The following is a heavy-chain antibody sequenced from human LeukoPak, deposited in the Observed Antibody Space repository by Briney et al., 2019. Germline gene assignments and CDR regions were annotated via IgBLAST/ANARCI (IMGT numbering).Heavy chain of an antibody. V-gene: IGHV3-23*01. J-gene: IGHJ4*02. CDR2: ISGSGGST. CDR3: APDTYYYDSSGYFLDY. D-gene: IGHD3-22*01. Sequence: PGGSLRLSCAASGFTFSNYAMSWVRQAPGKGLEWVSAISGSGGSTYYADSVKGRFTISRDSSKNTLYLQMNSLRAEDTAVYYCAPDTYYYDSSGYFLDYWGQGTLVTVSS. CDR1: GFTFSNYA.